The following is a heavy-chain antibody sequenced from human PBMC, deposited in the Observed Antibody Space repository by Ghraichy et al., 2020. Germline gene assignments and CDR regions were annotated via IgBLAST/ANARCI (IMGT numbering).Heavy chain of an antibody. CDR3: VRGSGQPDY. CDR2: IRRDGGEE. Sequence: GGSLRLSCAASGFTFSNYWMTWVRQAPGKRLEWVANIRRDGGEEYYADSLKGRFTISRDNANNSVYLQMNSLRSDNTAVYYCVRGSGQPDYWGQGTLVTVSS. V-gene: IGHV3-7*01. D-gene: IGHD6-25*01. J-gene: IGHJ4*02. CDR1: GFTFSNYW.